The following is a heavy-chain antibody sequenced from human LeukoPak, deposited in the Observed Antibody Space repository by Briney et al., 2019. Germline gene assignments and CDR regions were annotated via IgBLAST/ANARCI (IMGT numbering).Heavy chain of an antibody. D-gene: IGHD3-10*01. V-gene: IGHV1-46*01. CDR3: ARGTLLWFGELSSWFDP. J-gene: IGHJ5*02. CDR2: INPSGGST. CDR1: GYTFTSYY. Sequence: ASVKVSCKASGYTFTSYYMHWVRQAPGQGLEWMGIINPSGGSTSYAQKFQGRVTMTRDTSTSTVYMELSSLRSEDTAVYYCARGTLLWFGELSSWFDPWGQGTLVTVSS.